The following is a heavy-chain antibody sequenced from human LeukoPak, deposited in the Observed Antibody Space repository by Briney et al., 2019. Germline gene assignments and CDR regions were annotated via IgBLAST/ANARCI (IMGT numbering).Heavy chain of an antibody. CDR2: IYTSGST. Sequence: SETLSLTCTVSGGSISSYYWSWIRQPAGKGLEWIGRIYTSGSTNYNPSLKSRVTMSVDTSKNQFSLNLTSVTAADTAVYYCARDSPDRSTVGATGRAFDIWGQGTVVTVSS. CDR1: GGSISSYY. D-gene: IGHD1-26*01. CDR3: ARDSPDRSTVGATGRAFDI. J-gene: IGHJ3*02. V-gene: IGHV4-4*07.